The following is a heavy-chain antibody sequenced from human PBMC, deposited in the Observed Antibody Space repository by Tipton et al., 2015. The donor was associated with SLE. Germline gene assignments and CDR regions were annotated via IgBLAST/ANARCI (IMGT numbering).Heavy chain of an antibody. CDR2: IYTSGSI. J-gene: IGHJ3*02. CDR3: ARDGMGATRDDAFDI. V-gene: IGHV4-61*09. CDR1: GGSISSGSYY. Sequence: TLSLTCTVSGGSISSGSYYWSWFRQPAGKGLEWIGHIYTSGSINYNPPLQSRVTISVDTSKNQFSLKLSSVTATDTAVYYCARDGMGATRDDAFDIWGQGTMVTVSS. D-gene: IGHD1-26*01.